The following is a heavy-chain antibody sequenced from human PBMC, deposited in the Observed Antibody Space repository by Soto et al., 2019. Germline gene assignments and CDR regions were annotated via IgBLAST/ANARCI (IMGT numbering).Heavy chain of an antibody. CDR1: GFTFSSYS. D-gene: IGHD3-22*01. Sequence: GGSLRLSCAASGFTFSSYSMNWVRQAPGKGLEWVSYISSSSSTIYYADSVKGRFTISRDNAKNSLYLQMNSLRDEDTAVYYCARGSRTPYDSSVTTYYYRMDVWGQGTTVTVSS. CDR2: ISSSSSTI. V-gene: IGHV3-48*02. J-gene: IGHJ6*02. CDR3: ARGSRTPYDSSVTTYYYRMDV.